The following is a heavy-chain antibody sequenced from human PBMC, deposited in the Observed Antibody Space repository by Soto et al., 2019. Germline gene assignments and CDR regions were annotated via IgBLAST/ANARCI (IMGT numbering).Heavy chain of an antibody. Sequence: PSETLSLTCTGSGGSISSYYWSWIRQPPGKGLEWIGYIYYSGSTNYNPSLKSRVTISVDTSKNQFSLKLSSVTAADTAVYYCARERQGYGSGSYGPDWFDPWGQGTLVTVSS. CDR1: GGSISSYY. CDR3: ARERQGYGSGSYGPDWFDP. V-gene: IGHV4-59*01. J-gene: IGHJ5*02. CDR2: IYYSGST. D-gene: IGHD3-10*01.